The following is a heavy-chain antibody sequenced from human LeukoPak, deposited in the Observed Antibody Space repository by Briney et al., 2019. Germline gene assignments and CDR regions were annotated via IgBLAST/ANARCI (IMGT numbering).Heavy chain of an antibody. CDR1: GFTFDDYA. CDR3: AKGGRYDRYFDY. CDR2: ISWNSGSI. Sequence: PGRSLRLSCAASGFTFDDYAMHWVRQAPGKGLEWVSGISWNSGSIGYADSVKGRFTISRDNSKNTLYLQMNSLRAEDTAVYYCAKGGRYDRYFDYWGQGTPVTVSS. D-gene: IGHD5-12*01. V-gene: IGHV3-9*01. J-gene: IGHJ4*02.